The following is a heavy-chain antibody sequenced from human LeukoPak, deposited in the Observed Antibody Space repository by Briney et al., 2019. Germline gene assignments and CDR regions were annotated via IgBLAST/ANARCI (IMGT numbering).Heavy chain of an antibody. CDR1: GFTFSSYG. CDR2: IWYDGSNK. J-gene: IGHJ4*02. V-gene: IGHV3-30*02. CDR3: AKDFFFSAAGASSFDY. Sequence: GGSLRLSCAASGFTFSSYGMHWVRQAPGKGLEWVAVIWYDGSNKYYADSVKGRFTISRDNSKNTLYLQMNSLRAEDTAVYYCAKDFFFSAAGASSFDYWGQGPLVPVSS. D-gene: IGHD1-26*01.